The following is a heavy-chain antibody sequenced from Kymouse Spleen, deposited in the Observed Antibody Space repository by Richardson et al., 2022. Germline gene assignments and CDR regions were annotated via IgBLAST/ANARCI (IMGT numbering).Heavy chain of an antibody. CDR2: ISSSSSYI. D-gene: IGHD1-20*01,IGHD1-7*01. J-gene: IGHJ6*02. CDR3: ARDNWNYYYYYGMDV. V-gene: IGHV3-21*03. Sequence: EVQLVESGGGLVKPGGSLRLSCAASGFTFSSYSMNWVRQAPGKGLEWVSSISSSSSYIYYADSVKGRFTISRDNAKNSLYLQMNSLRAEDTAVYYCARDNWNYYYYYGMDVWGQGTTVTVSS. CDR1: GFTFSSYS.